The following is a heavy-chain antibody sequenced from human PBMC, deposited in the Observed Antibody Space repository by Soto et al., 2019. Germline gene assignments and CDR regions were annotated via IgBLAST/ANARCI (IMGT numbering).Heavy chain of an antibody. CDR1: GGSISSYY. V-gene: IGHV4-59*12. CDR2: THYSGST. J-gene: IGHJ4*02. CDR3: ASHETLHGDYDY. Sequence: QVQLQESGPGLVKPSETLSLTCTVSGGSISSYYWSWIRQPPGKGLEWIGYTHYSGSTNYNPSLKCRSTLSVDTPRTQSPLNLRPVPPADPAVYSWASHETLHGDYDYGGQGPLVTVSP. D-gene: IGHD4-17*01.